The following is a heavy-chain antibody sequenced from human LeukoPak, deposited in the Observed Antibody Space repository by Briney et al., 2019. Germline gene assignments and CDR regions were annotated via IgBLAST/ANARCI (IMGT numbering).Heavy chain of an antibody. CDR3: VKDPSDSYYFDY. Sequence: GGSLRLSCEASGFTFGSFAMYWVRQAPGKGLDWIAGIFGSGGSPHYADSVKGRFTISRDNSKNTLYLQMNSLRAEDTAVYYCVKDPSDSYYFDYWGQGTLVTVSS. J-gene: IGHJ4*02. CDR2: IFGSGGSP. CDR1: GFTFGSFA. V-gene: IGHV3-23*01. D-gene: IGHD2-21*02.